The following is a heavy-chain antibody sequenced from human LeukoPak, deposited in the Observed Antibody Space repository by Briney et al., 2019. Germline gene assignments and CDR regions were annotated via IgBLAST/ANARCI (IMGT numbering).Heavy chain of an antibody. CDR2: IYSSGST. V-gene: IGHV4-59*01. J-gene: IGHJ6*03. CDR3: ARCYGSGPYYMDV. CDR1: GGSISSYY. Sequence: ASETLSLTCTVSGGSISSYYWSWIRQPPGKGLEWIGYIYSSGSTNYNPSLKSRVTISVDTSKNQFSLKLSSVTAADTAVYYCARCYGSGPYYMDVWGKGTTVTISS. D-gene: IGHD3-10*01.